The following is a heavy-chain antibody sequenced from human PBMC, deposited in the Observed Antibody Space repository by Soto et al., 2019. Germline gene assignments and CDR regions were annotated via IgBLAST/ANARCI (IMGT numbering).Heavy chain of an antibody. CDR3: ATASRIWLQFNPDLLFF. J-gene: IGHJ2*01. D-gene: IGHD5-18*01. CDR2: FDPEDGET. CDR1: GYTLTELA. V-gene: IGHV1-24*01. Sequence: GASGKLCCKVSGYTLTELAMHWVRQAPGKGLEWMGGFDPEDGETIYAQKFQGRVTMTEDTSTDTAYMELSSLRSEYTAVWYCATASRIWLQFNPDLLFFWG.